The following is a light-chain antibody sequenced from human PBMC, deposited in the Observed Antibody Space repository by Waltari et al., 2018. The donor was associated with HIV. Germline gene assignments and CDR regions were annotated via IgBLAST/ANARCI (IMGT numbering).Light chain of an antibody. V-gene: IGLV2-14*01. CDR3: SSYTSSSTWV. CDR1: SSDAGGYNY. J-gene: IGLJ3*02. CDR2: EVS. Sequence: QSALTQPASVSGSPGQSITISCPGTSSDAGGYNYVSWYQQHPGKAPKLMIYEVSNRPSGVSNRFSGSKSGNTSSLTISVLQAEDDADYYCSSYTSSSTWVFGGGTKLTVL.